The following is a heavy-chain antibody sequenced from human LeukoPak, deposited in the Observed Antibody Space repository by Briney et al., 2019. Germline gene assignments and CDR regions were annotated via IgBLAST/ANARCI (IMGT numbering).Heavy chain of an antibody. D-gene: IGHD4-11*01. CDR2: IYHSGST. CDR1: GYSISSGYY. J-gene: IGHJ4*02. CDR3: ARGIRGAGSNYVFYVEY. V-gene: IGHV4-38-2*01. Sequence: SETLSLTCAVSGYSISSGYYGGWIRQPPGKGLEWIGSIYHSGSTYYTPSLKSRVTISVDTSKNQFSLKLSSVTAADTAVYYCARGIRGAGSNYVFYVEYWGQGTLVTVSS.